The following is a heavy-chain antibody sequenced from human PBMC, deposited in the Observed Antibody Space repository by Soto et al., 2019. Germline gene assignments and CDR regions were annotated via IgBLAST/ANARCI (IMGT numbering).Heavy chain of an antibody. Sequence: QVQLVESGGGVVQPGRSLRLSCVASGLSFSSYAFHWVRQAPGKGLEWVAIISNDGSNKQYADSVKGRFAISRDNSKKTVYLQMDSLRGDDTAVYYCAKDQRFLESAYFDYRGQGTLVTVSA. J-gene: IGHJ4*02. CDR3: AKDQRFLESAYFDY. CDR2: ISNDGSNK. CDR1: GLSFSSYA. V-gene: IGHV3-30*18. D-gene: IGHD3-3*01.